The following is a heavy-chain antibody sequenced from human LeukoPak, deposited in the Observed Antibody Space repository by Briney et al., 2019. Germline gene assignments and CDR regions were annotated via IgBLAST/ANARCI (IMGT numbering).Heavy chain of an antibody. CDR3: ARLTMVRGQFAFDI. D-gene: IGHD3-10*01. J-gene: IGHJ3*02. CDR1: GGSISSSSYY. V-gene: IGHV4-39*02. Sequence: SETLSLTCTVSGGSISSSSYYCGWIRQPPGKGLEWIGTIYYSGSTYYNPSLKSRVTISVDTSKNHFSLKLSSVTAADTAVYYYARLTMVRGQFAFDIWGQGTMVTVSS. CDR2: IYYSGST.